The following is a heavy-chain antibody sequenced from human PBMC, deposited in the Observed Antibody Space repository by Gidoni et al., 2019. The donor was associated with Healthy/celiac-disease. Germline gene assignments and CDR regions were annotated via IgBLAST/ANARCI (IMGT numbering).Heavy chain of an antibody. Sequence: QVQLQQWGAGLLKPSETLSLTCAVYGGSFSGYYWSWIRQPPGKGLEWIGEINHSGSTNYNPSLKSRVTISVDTSKNQFSLKLSSVTAADTAVYYCARQSYDILTGPIYRWFDPWGQGTLVTVSS. CDR2: INHSGST. CDR1: GGSFSGYY. V-gene: IGHV4-34*01. D-gene: IGHD3-9*01. CDR3: ARQSYDILTGPIYRWFDP. J-gene: IGHJ5*02.